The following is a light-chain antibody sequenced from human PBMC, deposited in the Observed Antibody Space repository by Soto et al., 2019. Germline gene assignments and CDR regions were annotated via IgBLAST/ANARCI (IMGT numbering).Light chain of an antibody. J-gene: IGKJ1*01. CDR1: RSISIY. Sequence: DIQMSQSPSSLSASVRDRVTITFRSSRSISIYLNWYQQRPGKAPKLLIYAASSLQSGVPSRFSGSGSGTDFTLTISSLQPEDFATYYCQQSHSTPSWTFGQGTKVDIK. V-gene: IGKV1-39*01. CDR3: QQSHSTPSWT. CDR2: AAS.